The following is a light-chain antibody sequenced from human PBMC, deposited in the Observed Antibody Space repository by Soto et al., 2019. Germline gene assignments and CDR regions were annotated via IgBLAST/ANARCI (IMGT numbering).Light chain of an antibody. Sequence: EIVLTQSPGILSLSPGERATLSCRASRSVPSSYLAWYQQKPGQAPRLLIFTASTRATGIPARFSGSGFGTDFTLTISRLEPEDSAVYYCQQYGTAPLTFGGGAKVEI. CDR3: QQYGTAPLT. CDR2: TAS. J-gene: IGKJ4*01. V-gene: IGKV3-20*01. CDR1: RSVPSSY.